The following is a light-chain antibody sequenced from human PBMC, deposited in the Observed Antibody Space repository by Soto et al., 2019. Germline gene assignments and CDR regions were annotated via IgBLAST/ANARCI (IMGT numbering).Light chain of an antibody. CDR3: QQYGLSPYT. Sequence: EMVLTQSPGTLSLSPGETATLSCDASQTVTSKFLAWYQQKPGQAPRLLIYGASNRASGIADRFSGSGSGTDFTLTIFSLQPEDFAVYYCQQYGLSPYTFGQGTKVEIK. J-gene: IGKJ2*01. V-gene: IGKV3-20*01. CDR2: GAS. CDR1: QTVTSKF.